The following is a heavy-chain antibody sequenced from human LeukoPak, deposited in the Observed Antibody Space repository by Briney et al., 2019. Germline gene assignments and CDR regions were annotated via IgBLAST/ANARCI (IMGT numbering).Heavy chain of an antibody. Sequence: GGSLRLSCAASGFTFSSYAMHWVRQAPGKGLEWVAVISYDGSNKYYADPVKGRFTISRDNSKNTLYLQMNSLRAEDAAVYYCARDSARFLEWLPLGNAFDIWGQGTMVTVSS. D-gene: IGHD3-3*01. CDR1: GFTFSSYA. V-gene: IGHV3-30-3*01. CDR3: ARDSARFLEWLPLGNAFDI. CDR2: ISYDGSNK. J-gene: IGHJ3*02.